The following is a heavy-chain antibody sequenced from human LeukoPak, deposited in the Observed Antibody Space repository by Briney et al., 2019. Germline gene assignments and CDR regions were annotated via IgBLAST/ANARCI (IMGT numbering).Heavy chain of an antibody. CDR3: ARDLRGDYDFWSGRFPID. Sequence: GGSLRLSCEASGFTFSHYAMHWVRQAPGKGLEWVAVMSSDGNKNYYADSVKGRFTISRDNSKDTLYLEMHSLIREDTAVYYCARDLRGDYDFWSGRFPIDWGRGTLATVPS. J-gene: IGHJ4*02. CDR1: GFTFSHYA. V-gene: IGHV3-30*04. D-gene: IGHD3-3*01. CDR2: MSSDGNKN.